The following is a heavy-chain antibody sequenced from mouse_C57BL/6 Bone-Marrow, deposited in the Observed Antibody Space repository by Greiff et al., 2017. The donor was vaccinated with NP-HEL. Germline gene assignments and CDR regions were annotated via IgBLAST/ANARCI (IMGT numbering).Heavy chain of an antibody. CDR1: GYTFTSYW. D-gene: IGHD2-1*01. J-gene: IGHJ4*01. CDR2: IDPSDSYT. Sequence: QVQLQQPGAELVRPGTSVKLSCKASGYTFTSYWMHWVKQRPGQGLEWIGVIDPSDSYTTYNQKFKGKATLTVDTSSSTAYMQLSSLTSEDSAVYYCARGYYGIYYAMDYWGQGTSVTVSS. CDR3: ARGYYGIYYAMDY. V-gene: IGHV1-59*01.